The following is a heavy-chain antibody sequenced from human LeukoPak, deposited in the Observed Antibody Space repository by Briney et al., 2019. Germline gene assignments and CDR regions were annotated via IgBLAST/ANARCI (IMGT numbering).Heavy chain of an antibody. V-gene: IGHV4-34*01. Sequence: PSETLSLTCAVYGGSFSGYYWSWIRQPSGKGLEWIGEINHSGSTNYNPSLKSRVTISVDTSKNQFSLKLSSVTAADTAVYYCARGRIAVAAPYYYYMDVWGKGTTVTVSS. CDR1: GGSFSGYY. J-gene: IGHJ6*03. D-gene: IGHD6-19*01. CDR3: ARGRIAVAAPYYYYMDV. CDR2: INHSGST.